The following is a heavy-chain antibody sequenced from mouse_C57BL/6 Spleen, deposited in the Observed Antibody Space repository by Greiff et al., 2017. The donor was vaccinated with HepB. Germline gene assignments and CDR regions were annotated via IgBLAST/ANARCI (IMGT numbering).Heavy chain of an antibody. D-gene: IGHD1-1*01. CDR1: GYAFSSSW. CDR3: ARDTTVDWYFDV. CDR2: IYPGDGDT. V-gene: IGHV1-82*01. J-gene: IGHJ1*03. Sequence: QVHVKQSGPELVKPGASVKISCKASGYAFSSSWMNWVKQRPGKGLEWIGRIYPGDGDTNYNGKFKGKATLTADKSSSTAYMQLSSLTSEDSAVYFCARDTTVDWYFDVWGTGTTVTVSS.